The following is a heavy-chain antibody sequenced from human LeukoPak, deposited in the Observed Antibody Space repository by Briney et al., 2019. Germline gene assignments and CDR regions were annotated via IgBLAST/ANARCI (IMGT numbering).Heavy chain of an antibody. CDR2: INHSGST. J-gene: IGHJ6*03. CDR1: GGSFSGYY. V-gene: IGHV4-34*01. Sequence: SETLSLTCAVYGGSFSGYYWSWIRQPPGKGLEWIGEINHSGSTNYNPSLKSRVTISVDTSKNQFSLKLSSVTAADTAVYYCARVGSGSYYLRVRYYYMDVWGKGTTVTISS. CDR3: ARVGSGSYYLRVRYYYMDV. D-gene: IGHD3-10*01.